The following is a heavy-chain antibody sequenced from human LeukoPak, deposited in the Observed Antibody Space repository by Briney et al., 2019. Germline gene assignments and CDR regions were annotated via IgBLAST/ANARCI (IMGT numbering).Heavy chain of an antibody. V-gene: IGHV3-74*01. CDR2: INNDGTAT. CDR3: ARDHAFDI. CDR1: GFTFSAYW. J-gene: IGHJ3*02. Sequence: GGSLRLSCAASGFTFSAYWMHWVRQVPGKGLVWVSRINNDGTATFFADSVKGRFTISRDNAKNTLYLQMNSLRAEDTAVYYCARDHAFDIWGQGTMVTVSS.